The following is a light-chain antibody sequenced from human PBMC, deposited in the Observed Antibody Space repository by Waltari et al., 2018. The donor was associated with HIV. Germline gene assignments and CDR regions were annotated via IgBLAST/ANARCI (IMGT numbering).Light chain of an antibody. V-gene: IGLV2-8*01. J-gene: IGLJ1*01. CDR3: KAYAGSNNPYV. CDR1: TSDVGGYRY. CDR2: EVS. Sequence: QSALTQPPSASGSPGQSVTISCTGTTSDVGGYRYVPWYQPPPGKAPKLIIDEVSKRPSGVPCRCSGSRAGTTASLTVLGLQADDEADYYCKAYAGSNNPYVFGTGTKVTVL.